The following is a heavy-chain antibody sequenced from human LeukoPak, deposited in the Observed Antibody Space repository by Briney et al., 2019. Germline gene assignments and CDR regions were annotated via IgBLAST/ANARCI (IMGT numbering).Heavy chain of an antibody. CDR3: ARGTSYSLNAFWSGYYS. V-gene: IGHV4-31*03. J-gene: IGHJ4*02. Sequence: SQTLSLTCTVSGGSISSGGYYWSWIRQHPGKGLEWIGYIYYSGSTYYNPSLKSRVTISVDTSKNQFSLKLSSVTAADTAVYFWARGTSYSLNAFWSGYYSWGQGTLVTVSS. CDR1: GGSISSGGYY. CDR2: IYYSGST. D-gene: IGHD3-3*01.